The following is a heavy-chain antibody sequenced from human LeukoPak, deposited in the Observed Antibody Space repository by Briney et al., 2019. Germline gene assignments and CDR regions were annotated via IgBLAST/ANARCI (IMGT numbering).Heavy chain of an antibody. D-gene: IGHD3-22*01. CDR2: ISWNSGSI. CDR1: GFTFSSYA. J-gene: IGHJ4*02. V-gene: IGHV3-9*01. Sequence: PGGSLRLSCAASGFTFSSYAMSWVRQAPGKGLEWVSGISWNSGSIGYADSVKGRFTISRDNAKNSLYLQMNSQRAEDTALYYCAKAPTYYYDSSGYSFDYWGQGTLVTVSS. CDR3: AKAPTYYYDSSGYSFDY.